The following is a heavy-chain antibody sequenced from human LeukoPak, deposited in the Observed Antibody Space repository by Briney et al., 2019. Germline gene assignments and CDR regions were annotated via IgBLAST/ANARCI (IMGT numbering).Heavy chain of an antibody. J-gene: IGHJ6*02. V-gene: IGHV1-69*13. Sequence: SVKVSCKASGGTFSSYTLSWVRQAPGQGLEWMGGIIPIFGTANYAQKFQGRVTITADESTSTAYMELRSLRSDDTAVYYCARVTPSGDLRYFDWLLSTKYYYYGMDVWGQGTTVTVSS. CDR2: IIPIFGTA. CDR1: GGTFSSYT. D-gene: IGHD3-9*01. CDR3: ARVTPSGDLRYFDWLLSTKYYYYGMDV.